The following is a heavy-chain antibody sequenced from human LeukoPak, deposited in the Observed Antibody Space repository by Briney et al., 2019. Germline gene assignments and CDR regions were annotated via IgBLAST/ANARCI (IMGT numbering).Heavy chain of an antibody. Sequence: ETLSLTCTVSGYSISSGYYWSWIRQPPGKGLEWIGYIYYSGSTYYNPSLRSRVTISVDTSKNQCSLRLSSVTAADTAVYYCARLRGATVAHNWFDPWGQGTLVTVSS. D-gene: IGHD6-19*01. J-gene: IGHJ5*02. CDR2: IYYSGST. CDR3: ARLRGATVAHNWFDP. CDR1: GYSISSGYY. V-gene: IGHV4-38-2*02.